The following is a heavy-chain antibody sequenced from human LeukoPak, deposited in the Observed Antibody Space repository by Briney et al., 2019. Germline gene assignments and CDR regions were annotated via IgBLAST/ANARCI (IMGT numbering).Heavy chain of an antibody. CDR1: RFPFSSYT. CDR2: ISSSSSYL. D-gene: IGHD3-10*01. J-gene: IGHJ4*02. V-gene: IGHV3-21*01. CDR3: VRDSGSGRPYFFDS. Sequence: GGSLRLSCAASRFPFSSYTMNWVRQAPGKGLEWVSSISSSSSYLYYADSVKGRFTISRDNAKNSLYLQMNSLRAEDSALYYCVRDSGSGRPYFFDSWGQGTLVTVSS.